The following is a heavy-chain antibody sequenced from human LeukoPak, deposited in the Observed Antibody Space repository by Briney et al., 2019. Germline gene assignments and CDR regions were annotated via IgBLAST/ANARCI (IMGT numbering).Heavy chain of an antibody. CDR3: ARDSDDSL. J-gene: IGHJ3*01. Sequence: GGSLRLSCAASGFTFTRYALHWVRQAPGKGLEWVAVISYDGSDKYYADSVKGRFTISRDNSKNTLSLQMNGLRAEDTAVYYCARDSDDSLWGQGTMVTVSS. V-gene: IGHV3-30-3*01. CDR1: GFTFTRYA. D-gene: IGHD3-3*01. CDR2: ISYDGSDK.